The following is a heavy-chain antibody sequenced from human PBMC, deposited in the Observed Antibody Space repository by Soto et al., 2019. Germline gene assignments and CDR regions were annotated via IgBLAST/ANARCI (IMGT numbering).Heavy chain of an antibody. Sequence: PGGSLSLSCAASGLTFSSYGMHWVRHSPGKWLEWVAVIWYDGSNKYYADSVKGRFTISRDNSKNTLYLQMNSLRAEDTAVYYCAREEMMIKFGRVIGYRMEVLGQRITVIVS. D-gene: IGHD3-16*02. CDR2: IWYDGSNK. CDR1: GLTFSSYG. J-gene: IGHJ6*01. CDR3: AREEMMIKFGRVIGYRMEV. V-gene: IGHV3-33*01.